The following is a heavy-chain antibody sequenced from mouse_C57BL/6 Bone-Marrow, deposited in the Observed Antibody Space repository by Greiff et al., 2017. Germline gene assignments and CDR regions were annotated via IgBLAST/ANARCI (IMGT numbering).Heavy chain of an antibody. V-gene: IGHV1-72*01. CDR1: GYTFTSYW. D-gene: IGHD1-1*01. CDR2: IDPNSGGT. Sequence: QVQLQQPGAELVKPGASVKLSCKASGYTFTSYWMHWVKQRPGRGREWIGRIDPNSGGTKYNEKFKSKATLTVDKPSSTAYMQLSSLTSEDSAVYYCARSHYYGSSYWYFDVWGTGTTVTVSS. J-gene: IGHJ1*03. CDR3: ARSHYYGSSYWYFDV.